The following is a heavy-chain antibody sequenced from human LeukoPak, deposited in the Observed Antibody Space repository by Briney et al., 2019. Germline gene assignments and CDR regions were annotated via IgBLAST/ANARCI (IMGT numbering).Heavy chain of an antibody. Sequence: PGGSLRLSCAASGFSLSSYSMNWVRQAPGQGLEWVSYISGSSGTIYYADSVEGRFAISRDNAKNSLYLQMNSLRAEDTAVYYCARRSEFGVLYYMDVWGKGTTVTVSS. J-gene: IGHJ6*03. CDR3: ARRSEFGVLYYMDV. CDR2: ISGSSGTI. V-gene: IGHV3-48*01. CDR1: GFSLSSYS. D-gene: IGHD3-16*01.